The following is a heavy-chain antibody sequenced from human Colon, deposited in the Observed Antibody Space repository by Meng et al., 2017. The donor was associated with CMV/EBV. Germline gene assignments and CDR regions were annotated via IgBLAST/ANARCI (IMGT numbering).Heavy chain of an antibody. D-gene: IGHD1-26*01. CDR3: TRRSVGGSYSPNYYYYGMDV. CDR1: GFTFSGSA. Sequence: GESLKISCAASGFTFSGSAMHWVRQASGKGLEWVGRIRSKANSYATAYAASVKGRFTISRDDSKNTAYLQMNSLKTEDTAVYYCTRRSVGGSYSPNYYYYGMDVWGQGTTVTVS. CDR2: IRSKANSYAT. V-gene: IGHV3-73*01. J-gene: IGHJ6*02.